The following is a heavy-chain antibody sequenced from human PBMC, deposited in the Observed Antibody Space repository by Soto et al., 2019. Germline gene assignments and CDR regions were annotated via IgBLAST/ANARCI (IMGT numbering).Heavy chain of an antibody. J-gene: IGHJ5*02. CDR2: IYYSGST. Sequence: SETLSLTCTVSGGSISSYYWSWIRQPPGKGLEWIGYIYYSGSTNYNPSLKSRVTISVDTSKNQFSLKLSSVTAADTAVYYCARSFGLHLGEFSNWFDPWGQGTLVTVSS. CDR1: GGSISSYY. V-gene: IGHV4-59*08. CDR3: ARSFGLHLGEFSNWFDP. D-gene: IGHD3-16*02.